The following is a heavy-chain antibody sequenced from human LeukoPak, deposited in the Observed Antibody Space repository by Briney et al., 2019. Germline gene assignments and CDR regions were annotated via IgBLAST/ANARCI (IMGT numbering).Heavy chain of an antibody. CDR1: GYSFTNYW. CDR3: ARGGSYYYYYYMDV. V-gene: IGHV5-51*01. CDR2: IYPGDSDT. J-gene: IGHJ6*03. Sequence: GESLKISWKGSGYSFTNYWIAWVPQMPGKGLEWMGIIYPGDSDTRYSPSFQGQVTISADKSISTAYLQWSSLKASDTAIYCCARGGSYYYYYYMDVWSTGTTVTVYS. D-gene: IGHD2-15*01.